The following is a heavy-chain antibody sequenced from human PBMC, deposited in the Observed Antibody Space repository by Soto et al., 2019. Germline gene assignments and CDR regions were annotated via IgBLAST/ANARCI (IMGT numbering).Heavy chain of an antibody. CDR1: GFPFSSYW. J-gene: IGHJ6*02. V-gene: IGHV3-74*01. Sequence: GGSLSLSCSSSGFPFSSYWMHGVRQAPGKGLVWVSRMNIDGSRTTYADSVKGRFTISRDNAKNTLYLQMKSLRVEDTAVYYSAREHVGVGRAMFGVNKYVHYGMDVWGQGTSVT. CDR3: AREHVGVGRAMFGVNKYVHYGMDV. CDR2: MNIDGSRT. D-gene: IGHD3-3*01.